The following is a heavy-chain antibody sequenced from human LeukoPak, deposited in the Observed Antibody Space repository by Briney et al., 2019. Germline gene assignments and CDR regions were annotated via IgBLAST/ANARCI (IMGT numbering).Heavy chain of an antibody. J-gene: IGHJ4*02. CDR2: ISGSGGST. Sequence: PGGSLRLSCAASEFTFSSYAMSWVRQAPGKGLEWVSAISGSGGSTYYADSVKGRFTISRDNSQNTLYLQMNSLRAEDTAVYYCAKVVGIQLWLLYFDYWGQGAPVTVSS. CDR1: EFTFSSYA. V-gene: IGHV3-23*01. D-gene: IGHD5-18*01. CDR3: AKVVGIQLWLLYFDY.